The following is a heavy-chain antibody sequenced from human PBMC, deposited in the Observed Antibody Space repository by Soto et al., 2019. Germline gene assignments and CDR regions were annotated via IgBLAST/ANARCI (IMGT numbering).Heavy chain of an antibody. J-gene: IGHJ5*02. CDR2: VIPIAAIA. D-gene: IGHD3-10*01. V-gene: IGHV1-69*02. Sequence: QVQLVQSGAEVKKPGSSVKVSCKASGGTFSRYTINWVRQAPGQGLEWMGRVIPIAAIANYTQTFQGRVTITGDKSSTTAYMELSSLRSDDTAVYYGARGSTIVRGAPSWFDPWGQGTLGTVSS. CDR3: ARGSTIVRGAPSWFDP. CDR1: GGTFSRYT.